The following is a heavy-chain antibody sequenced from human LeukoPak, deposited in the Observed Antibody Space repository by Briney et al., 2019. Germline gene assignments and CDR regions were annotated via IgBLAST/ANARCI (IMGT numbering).Heavy chain of an antibody. J-gene: IGHJ4*02. D-gene: IGHD3-16*02. Sequence: PGGSRRPSWAASGSTFSSYAMSWVRQAPGKGLEWVSGISGSGGSTYYADSVKGRFTISRDNSKNTLFLQMNSLRAEDTAVYYCAKGKGGVIVITSDYWGQGTLVTVSS. CDR2: ISGSGGST. V-gene: IGHV3-23*01. CDR1: GSTFSSYA. CDR3: AKGKGGVIVITSDY.